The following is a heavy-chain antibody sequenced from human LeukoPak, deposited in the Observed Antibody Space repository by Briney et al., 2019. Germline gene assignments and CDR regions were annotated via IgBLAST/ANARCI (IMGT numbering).Heavy chain of an antibody. CDR2: IYYSGST. J-gene: IGHJ3*02. Sequence: SETLSLTCTGSGGSISSYYWSWIRQPPGKGLEGIGGIYYSGSTNYNPSLKSRVTISVDTSKSQFSLKLSSVTAADTAVYYCARLVEREYYDFWSRFPASDAFDIWGQGTMVTVSS. D-gene: IGHD3-3*01. CDR3: ARLVEREYYDFWSRFPASDAFDI. CDR1: GGSISSYY. V-gene: IGHV4-59*01.